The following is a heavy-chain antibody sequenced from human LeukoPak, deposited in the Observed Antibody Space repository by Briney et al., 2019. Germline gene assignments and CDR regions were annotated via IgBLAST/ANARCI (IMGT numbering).Heavy chain of an antibody. CDR2: IYYSGST. CDR3: ARGPGLSYYDSSGYRVYYFDY. Sequence: TSETLSLTCTVSGGSISSYYWSWIRQPPGKGLEWIGYIYYSGSTNYNPSLKSRVTISVDTSKNQFSLKLSSVTAADTAVYYCARGPGLSYYDSSGYRVYYFDYWGQGTLVTVSS. J-gene: IGHJ4*02. CDR1: GGSISSYY. V-gene: IGHV4-59*12. D-gene: IGHD3-22*01.